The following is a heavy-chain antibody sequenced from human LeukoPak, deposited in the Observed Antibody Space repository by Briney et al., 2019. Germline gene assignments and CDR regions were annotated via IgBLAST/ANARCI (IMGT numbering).Heavy chain of an antibody. CDR1: GGTFSDYA. V-gene: IGHV1-69*13. J-gene: IGHJ6*03. D-gene: IGHD2/OR15-2a*01. CDR3: ARGYYYMDVCYMDV. CDR2: IIPLIGTA. Sequence: ASVKVSCKASGGTFSDYAISWVRQAPGQGLEWLGGIIPLIGTANYAEKFPGRVTITADQSTSTVYMEMSSLRSEDTAVYYCARGYYYMDVCYMDVWGKGTTVTVSS.